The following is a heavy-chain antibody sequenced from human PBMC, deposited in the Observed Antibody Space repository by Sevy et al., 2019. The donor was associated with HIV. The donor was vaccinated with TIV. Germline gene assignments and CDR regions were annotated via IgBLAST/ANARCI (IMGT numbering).Heavy chain of an antibody. CDR3: ARFPAPAAARSVFFGSDY. D-gene: IGHD2-2*01. CDR2: INPNSGGT. Sequence: ASVKVSCKASGYTFTGYYMHWVRQAPGQGLEWMGWINPNSGGTNYAQKFQGRVTMTRDTSISTVYMELSRLRSDDTAVYYCARFPAPAAARSVFFGSDYWGQGTLVTVSS. J-gene: IGHJ4*02. CDR1: GYTFTGYY. V-gene: IGHV1-2*02.